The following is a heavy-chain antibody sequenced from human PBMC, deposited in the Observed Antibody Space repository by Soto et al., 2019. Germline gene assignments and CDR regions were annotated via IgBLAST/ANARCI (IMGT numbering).Heavy chain of an antibody. V-gene: IGHV4-59*01. D-gene: IGHD4-17*01. CDR3: ARGLRSNFFGSRYAFDI. CDR1: GGSISRYY. CDR2: IYYSGST. Sequence: SQTLSDTRTVAGGSISRYYRSWIRQPPGKGLEWIGYIYYSGSTNYNPSLKSRVTISVDTSKNQFSLKLSSVTAADTAVYYCARGLRSNFFGSRYAFDIWGQGTMVTVSS. J-gene: IGHJ3*02.